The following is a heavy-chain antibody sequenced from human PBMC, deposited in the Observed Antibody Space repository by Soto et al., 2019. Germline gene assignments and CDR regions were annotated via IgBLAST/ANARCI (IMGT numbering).Heavy chain of an antibody. J-gene: IGHJ4*02. CDR2: IIPIFGTA. D-gene: IGHD3-22*01. V-gene: IGHV1-69*13. CDR1: GGTFSSYA. Sequence: GASVKVSCKDPGGTFSSYAISWVRQSPGQGLEWMGGIIPIFGTANYAQKFQGRVTITADESTSTAYMERSSLRSEDTAVYYSARVVEYYYDSSGYYYFDHWRKGHLITV. CDR3: ARVVEYYYDSSGYYYFDH.